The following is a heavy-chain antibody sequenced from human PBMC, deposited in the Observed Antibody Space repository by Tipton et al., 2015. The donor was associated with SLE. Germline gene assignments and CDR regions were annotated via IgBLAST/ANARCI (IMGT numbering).Heavy chain of an antibody. V-gene: IGHV4-59*12. Sequence: LSLSCTVSGGSISSYYWSWIRQPPGKGLEWIGYIYYSGSTNYNPSLKSRVTISVDTSENHFSLKLSSVTAADTAVYYCARAPANWASFDYWGQGTLVTVSS. J-gene: IGHJ4*02. CDR1: GGSISSYY. D-gene: IGHD7-27*01. CDR2: IYYSGST. CDR3: ARAPANWASFDY.